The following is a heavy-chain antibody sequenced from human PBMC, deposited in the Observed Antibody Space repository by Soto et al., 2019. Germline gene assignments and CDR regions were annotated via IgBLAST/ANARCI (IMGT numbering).Heavy chain of an antibody. CDR3: ARRPYYDLLTGYYSDY. V-gene: IGHV4-39*01. CDR1: GGSISTSSFH. Sequence: PSETLSLTCSVSGGSISTSSFHWGWIRQSPGKGPLEWIGTVSYSGFTYYNPSLKSRVTISVDTSKNQFSLRLTSVTAADTAVYYCARRPYYDLLTGYYSDYRGLGTRVTDSS. CDR2: VSYSGFT. J-gene: IGHJ4*02. D-gene: IGHD3-9*01.